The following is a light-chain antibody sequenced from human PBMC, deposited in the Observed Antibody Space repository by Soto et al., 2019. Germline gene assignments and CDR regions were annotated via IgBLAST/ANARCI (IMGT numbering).Light chain of an antibody. Sequence: QSVLTQPPSASGTPGQRISISCSGGSSNIGSNTVNWYHHLQGTTPTLLIFSNDNQPSGVAARFSGSKSCTSASLAISGLQSDDEDDYYCATWDDSLNGVVFGGGTKVTVL. V-gene: IGLV1-44*01. CDR3: ATWDDSLNGVV. CDR1: SSNIGSNT. J-gene: IGLJ2*01. CDR2: SND.